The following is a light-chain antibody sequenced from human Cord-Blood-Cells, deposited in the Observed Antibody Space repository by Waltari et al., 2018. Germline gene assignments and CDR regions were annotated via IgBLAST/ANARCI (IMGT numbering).Light chain of an antibody. CDR2: EVS. CDR3: CSYAGSSTFYVV. CDR1: SSDVGSYKL. V-gene: IGLV2-23*02. Sequence: QSALTQPASVSGSPGQSITISCTGTSSDVGSYKLVSWYQHHPGKAPKHMMYEVSKRPSGVSNRFSGSKSGNTASLTISGRQAEYEADYYCCSYAGSSTFYVVFGGGTKLTVL. J-gene: IGLJ2*01.